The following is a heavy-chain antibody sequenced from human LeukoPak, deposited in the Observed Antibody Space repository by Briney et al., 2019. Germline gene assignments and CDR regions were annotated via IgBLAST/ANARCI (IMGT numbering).Heavy chain of an antibody. Sequence: GGSLRLSCAASGFDFSTYAINWVRQAPGKGLEWVSSISTTSTYIFYADSLKGRFTISRDNAKNSVYLQMNTLRPEDTAVYYCSRDRLGGLDYWGQGTLVTVSS. CDR3: SRDRLGGLDY. V-gene: IGHV3-21*01. J-gene: IGHJ4*02. CDR2: ISTTSTYI. D-gene: IGHD5-12*01. CDR1: GFDFSTYA.